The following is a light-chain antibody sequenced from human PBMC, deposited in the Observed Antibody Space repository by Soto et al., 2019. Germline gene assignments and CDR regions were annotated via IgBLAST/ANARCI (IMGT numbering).Light chain of an antibody. CDR3: QQYGDSPQT. CDR2: GAS. CDR1: QSVGSS. J-gene: IGKJ1*01. Sequence: VLTQSPGTLSFSPGERATFSCRASQSVGSSLSWYQQKPGQAPRLLFYGASNRATAIPDRFSGSGFGTDFTLTITRLEPEDFAVYYCQQYGDSPQTFGPGTKVDIK. V-gene: IGKV3-20*01.